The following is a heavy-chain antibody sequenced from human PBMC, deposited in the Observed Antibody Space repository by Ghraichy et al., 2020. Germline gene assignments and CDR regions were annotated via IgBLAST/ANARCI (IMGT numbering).Heavy chain of an antibody. Sequence: ASVKVSCKASGYTFTSYYMHWVRQAPGQGLEWMGIINPSGGSTSYAQKFQGRVTMTRDTSTSTVYMELSSLRSEDTAVYYCARDRSPKTTVVIATSLLDYWGQGTLVTVSS. D-gene: IGHD4-23*01. V-gene: IGHV1-46*03. J-gene: IGHJ4*02. CDR1: GYTFTSYY. CDR2: INPSGGST. CDR3: ARDRSPKTTVVIATSLLDY.